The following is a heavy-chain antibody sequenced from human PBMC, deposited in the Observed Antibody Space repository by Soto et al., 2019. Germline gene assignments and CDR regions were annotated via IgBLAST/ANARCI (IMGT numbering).Heavy chain of an antibody. CDR1: GFTFSSYS. CDR2: ISSSSSYI. D-gene: IGHD4-17*01. Sequence: GGSLRLSCAASGFTFSSYSMNWVRQAPGKGLEWVSSISSSSSYIYYADSVKGRFTISRDNAKNSLYLQMNSLRAEDTAVYYCASPGADYGDYVGAFDIWGQGTMVTVSS. V-gene: IGHV3-21*01. J-gene: IGHJ3*02. CDR3: ASPGADYGDYVGAFDI.